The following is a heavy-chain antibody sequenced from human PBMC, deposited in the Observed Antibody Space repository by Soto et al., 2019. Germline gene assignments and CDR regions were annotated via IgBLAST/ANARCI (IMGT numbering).Heavy chain of an antibody. CDR2: IYYSGST. V-gene: IGHV4-59*01. Sequence: QVQLQESGPGLVKPSETLSLTCTVSGGSISSYYWSWIRQPPGKGLEWIGYIYYSGSTNYNPSLKSRVTISVETSKNQFSLKLSSVTAADTAVYYCARDKGIAAAGTPSLDPWGQGTLVTVSS. D-gene: IGHD6-13*01. J-gene: IGHJ5*02. CDR3: ARDKGIAAAGTPSLDP. CDR1: GGSISSYY.